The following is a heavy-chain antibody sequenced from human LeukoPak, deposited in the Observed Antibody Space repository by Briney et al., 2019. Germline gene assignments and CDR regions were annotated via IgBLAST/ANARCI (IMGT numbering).Heavy chain of an antibody. CDR1: GFTFDDYA. CDR3: AKGRLVDDAFDI. J-gene: IGHJ3*02. Sequence: TGGSLRLSCAASGFTFDDYAMHWVRQAPGKGLEWVSGISWNSGSIGYADSVKGRFTISRDNAKNPLYLQMNSLRAEDTALYYCAKGRLVDDAFDIWGQGTMVTVSS. CDR2: ISWNSGSI. V-gene: IGHV3-9*01. D-gene: IGHD1-26*01.